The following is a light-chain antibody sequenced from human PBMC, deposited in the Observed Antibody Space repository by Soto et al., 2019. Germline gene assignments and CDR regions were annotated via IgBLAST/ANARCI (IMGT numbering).Light chain of an antibody. Sequence: EIVMTQSPVTLSVFPGETATLSCTASQSVSGYLAWYQQKPGQAPRLLIYGASTRATGIPARFSGSGSGTEFTLTISSLQSEDFAVYYCQQYNDWPRTFGQGTKVDIK. CDR1: QSVSGY. V-gene: IGKV3-15*01. CDR3: QQYNDWPRT. J-gene: IGKJ1*01. CDR2: GAS.